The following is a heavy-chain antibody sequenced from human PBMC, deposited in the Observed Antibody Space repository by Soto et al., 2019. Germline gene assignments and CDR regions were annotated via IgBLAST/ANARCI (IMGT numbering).Heavy chain of an antibody. Sequence: LSLTCTVSGGSISSGGYYWSWIRQHPGKGLEWTGYIYYSGSTYYNPSLKSRVTISVDTSKNQFSLKLSSVTAADTAVYYCARVIVVVPAAMSDQYFDYWGQGTLVTVSS. CDR3: ARVIVVVPAAMSDQYFDY. J-gene: IGHJ4*02. CDR1: GGSISSGGYY. CDR2: IYYSGST. D-gene: IGHD2-2*01. V-gene: IGHV4-31*03.